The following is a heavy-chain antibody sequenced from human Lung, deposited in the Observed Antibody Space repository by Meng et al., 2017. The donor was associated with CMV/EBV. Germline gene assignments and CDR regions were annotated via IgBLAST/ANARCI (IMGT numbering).Heavy chain of an antibody. J-gene: IGHJ4*02. CDR3: AKDTGYDSSGHGYFEY. CDR1: RFTFDDFA. CDR2: ISWNSGTI. V-gene: IGHV3-9*01. Sequence: GGSXRLXCAASRFTFDDFAMHWVRQAPGKGLEWVSGISWNSGTIGYADSVKGRFTISRDNAKNSLYLQMNSLRADDTALYYCAKDTGYDSSGHGYFEYGGQGNXVTVSS. D-gene: IGHD3-22*01.